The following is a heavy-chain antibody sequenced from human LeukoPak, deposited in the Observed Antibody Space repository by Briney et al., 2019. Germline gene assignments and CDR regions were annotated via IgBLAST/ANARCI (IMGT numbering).Heavy chain of an antibody. Sequence: GGSLRLSCAASGFTFSSYEMNWVRQAPGKGLEWVSYISSSGSTIYYADSVKGRFTISRDNAKNSPYLQMNSLRAEDTAVYYCARDAHDSRGYYYNDAFDIWGQGTMVTVSS. J-gene: IGHJ3*02. D-gene: IGHD3-22*01. CDR1: GFTFSSYE. CDR3: ARDAHDSRGYYYNDAFDI. V-gene: IGHV3-48*03. CDR2: ISSSGSTI.